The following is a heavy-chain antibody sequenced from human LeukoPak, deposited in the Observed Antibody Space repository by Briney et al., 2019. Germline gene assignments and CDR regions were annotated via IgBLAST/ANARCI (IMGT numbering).Heavy chain of an antibody. J-gene: IGHJ4*02. CDR3: AKGEWLLHIDY. D-gene: IGHD3-3*01. Sequence: GGCVRLSCAGSGFTFSRYWMSWVRQAPGKGLEWVANIKQDGSEKYYVDSVKGRFTISRDNAKNSLYLQMNSLRAEDTAVYYCAKGEWLLHIDYWGQGTLVTVSS. CDR1: GFTFSRYW. CDR2: IKQDGSEK. V-gene: IGHV3-7*01.